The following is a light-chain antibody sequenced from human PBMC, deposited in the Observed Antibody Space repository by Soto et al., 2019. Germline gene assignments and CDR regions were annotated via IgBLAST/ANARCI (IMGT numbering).Light chain of an antibody. V-gene: IGLV2-8*01. J-gene: IGLJ2*01. Sequence: QSALTQPPSASGSPGQSVTISCAGTSSDVGGYNYVSWYQQYPGKAPKLMIYEVSKRPSGVPDRFSGSKSGNTASLTVSGLQAEDEADYYRSSYAGSNNLVFGGGTKLTVL. CDR3: SSYAGSNNLV. CDR2: EVS. CDR1: SSDVGGYNY.